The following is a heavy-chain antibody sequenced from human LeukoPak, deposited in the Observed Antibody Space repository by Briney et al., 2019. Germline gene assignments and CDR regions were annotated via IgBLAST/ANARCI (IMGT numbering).Heavy chain of an antibody. D-gene: IGHD3-10*01. CDR1: GFTFSSYA. CDR2: ISGSGGST. CDR3: AKDPGGPYYYYYYMDV. J-gene: IGHJ6*03. V-gene: IGHV3-23*01. Sequence: SGGSLRLSCAASGFTFSSYAMSWVRQAPGEGLEWVSAISGSGGSTYYADSVKGRFTISRDNSKNTLYLQMNSLRAEDTAVYYCAKDPGGPYYYYYYMDVWGKGTTVTVSS.